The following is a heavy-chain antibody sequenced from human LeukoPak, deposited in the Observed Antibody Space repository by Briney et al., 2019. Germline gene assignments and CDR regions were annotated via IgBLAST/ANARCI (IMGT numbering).Heavy chain of an antibody. CDR2: IKCKTDGGPT. Sequence: GGSLRLSCAASGFTFSNAWMSWVRQAPGKGLEWVGRIKCKTDGGPTDYAAPVKGRFTIPRDDSKNTLYLKMNSLKTEDTAVYYCTTDLFLYDYVWGSYRFGYWGQGTLVTVSS. J-gene: IGHJ4*02. D-gene: IGHD3-16*02. CDR3: TTDLFLYDYVWGSYRFGY. CDR1: GFTFSNAW. V-gene: IGHV3-15*01.